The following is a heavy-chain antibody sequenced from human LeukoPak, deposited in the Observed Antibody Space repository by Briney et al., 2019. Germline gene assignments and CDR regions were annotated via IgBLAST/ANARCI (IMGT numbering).Heavy chain of an antibody. CDR1: GFTFQDNA. D-gene: IGHD6-19*01. CDR2: NSWNTGSI. Sequence: PARSLRFPCTAPGFTFQDNAMHSLRHTPRKALNPLSGNSWNTGSIVSADPVKSRFTISRDNANNSLYLQLHSLSAEDTALSYCAKDGGQLLVSHYYSGMDLWGQGTTVTVSS. CDR3: AKDGGQLLVSHYYSGMDL. V-gene: IGHV3-9*01. J-gene: IGHJ6*02.